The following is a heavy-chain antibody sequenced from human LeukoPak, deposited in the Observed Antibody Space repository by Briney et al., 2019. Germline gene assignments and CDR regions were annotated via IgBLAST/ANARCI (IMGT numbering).Heavy chain of an antibody. CDR2: ILPIFTTA. J-gene: IGHJ6*03. Sequence: GASVKVSCKASGGTFSNYAINWVRQAPGQGLEWRGGILPIFTTANYAQKFQGRVTITADESTSTAYMELSSLRSDDTAVYYCARASGYGSATLNYYYYYMDVWGKGTTVTISS. CDR3: ARASGYGSATLNYYYYYMDV. D-gene: IGHD3-10*01. V-gene: IGHV1-69*13. CDR1: GGTFSNYA.